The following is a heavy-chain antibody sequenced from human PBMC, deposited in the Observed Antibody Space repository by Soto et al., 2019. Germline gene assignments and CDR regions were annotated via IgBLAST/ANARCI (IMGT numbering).Heavy chain of an antibody. CDR1: RGSFSASG. CDR2: FIPIFGTA. J-gene: IGHJ4*02. D-gene: IGHD5-18*01. V-gene: IGHV1-69*01. Sequence: QVQLVQSGAEVQKPGSSVKVSCRAARGSFSASGFSWVRQAPGQGLEWVGGFIPIFGTANYAPKFQDRVTMTADESTSTVYMALSSLKSEDTAMYYCAISGYSYGPHIDWCQGTLVTVSS. CDR3: AISGYSYGPHID.